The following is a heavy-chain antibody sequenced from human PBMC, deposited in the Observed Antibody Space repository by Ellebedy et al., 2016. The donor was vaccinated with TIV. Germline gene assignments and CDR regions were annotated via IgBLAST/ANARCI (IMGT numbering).Heavy chain of an antibody. D-gene: IGHD3-10*01. Sequence: GESLKISCAASGFTFRDYWMSWVRQAPGKGLEWVANIKQDGSENWYVHSVKGRFTIPRDNPKNSLYLQMSSLRAEEPAVYYCARDQGWAYPGSTRFDYWGQGTLVTVSS. CDR2: IKQDGSEN. V-gene: IGHV3-7*01. CDR3: ARDQGWAYPGSTRFDY. J-gene: IGHJ4*03. CDR1: GFTFRDYW.